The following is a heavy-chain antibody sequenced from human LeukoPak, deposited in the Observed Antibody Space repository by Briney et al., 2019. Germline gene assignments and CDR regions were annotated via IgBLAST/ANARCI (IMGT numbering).Heavy chain of an antibody. CDR3: ARDRFDDSSGYYYHHYYYMDV. D-gene: IGHD3-22*01. CDR2: IYPSGST. Sequence: SETLSLTCAVSGGSMSSGGFSWSWIRQPPVKAPEWIGYIYPSGSTSFNPSFRSRLSMSVDTSRNQFFLSLRSVTAADTAVYYCARDRFDDSSGYYYHHYYYMDVWGKGTTVTVSS. J-gene: IGHJ6*03. CDR1: GGSMSSGGFS. V-gene: IGHV4-30-4*07.